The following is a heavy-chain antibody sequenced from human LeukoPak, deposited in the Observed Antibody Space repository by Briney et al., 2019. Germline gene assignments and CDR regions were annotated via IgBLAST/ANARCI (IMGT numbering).Heavy chain of an antibody. CDR2: INPSGDPT. D-gene: IGHD3-10*01. Sequence: ASVKVSCKASGYTFTSYYMHWVRQAPGQGLEWVGIINPSGDPTTYAQKFQGRVTMTEDTSTDTAYMELSSLRSEDTAVYYCATGLVTMVRGGNGYWGQGTLVTVSS. J-gene: IGHJ4*02. CDR1: GYTFTSYY. CDR3: ATGLVTMVRGGNGY. V-gene: IGHV1-46*01.